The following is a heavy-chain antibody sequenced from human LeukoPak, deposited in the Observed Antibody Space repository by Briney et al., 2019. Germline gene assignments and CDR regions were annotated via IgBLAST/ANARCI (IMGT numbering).Heavy chain of an antibody. CDR3: ASGPPFLKYFEY. V-gene: IGHV3-23*01. J-gene: IGHJ4*02. Sequence: GGSLRLSCAASGFTFSTYVMNWFRQAPGKGLEWVSTISVGAEYIFYADSVKGRFTISRDDSNNALYLQMHSLRAEDTALYDCASGPPFLKYFEYWGQGTLVTVSS. D-gene: IGHD3-3*01. CDR2: ISVGAEYI. CDR1: GFTFSTYV.